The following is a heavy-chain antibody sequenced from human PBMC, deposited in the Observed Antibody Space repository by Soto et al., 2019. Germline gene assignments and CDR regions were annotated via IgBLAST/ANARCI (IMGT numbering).Heavy chain of an antibody. J-gene: IGHJ4*02. Sequence: EVQLLESGGGLVQPGGSLRLSCAASGFTFSSYAMSWVRQAPGKGLEWVSAISGSGGSTYYADSVKGRFTISRDNSKNTLSLQRNSLRGEDTAVYYCAKPRGGYYGSGRGHFGYWGQGTLVTVSS. CDR3: AKPRGGYYGSGRGHFGY. V-gene: IGHV3-23*01. D-gene: IGHD3-10*01. CDR2: ISGSGGST. CDR1: GFTFSSYA.